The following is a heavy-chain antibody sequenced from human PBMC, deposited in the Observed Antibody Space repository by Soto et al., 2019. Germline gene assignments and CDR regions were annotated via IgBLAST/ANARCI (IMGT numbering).Heavy chain of an antibody. CDR3: ARRASPDFYYLGV. CDR1: GFTLSGYA. V-gene: IGHV3-64*01. Sequence: EVQLAESGGGLAQPGGSLRLSCAASGFTLSGYAMDWVRQAPGKGLEYVSGISSNGVGTYYANSVQGRFTISRDNSKNTVYLQMGSLRPEDMAVYYCARRASPDFYYLGVWGKGTTVTVSS. CDR2: ISSNGVGT. D-gene: IGHD2-15*01. J-gene: IGHJ6*03.